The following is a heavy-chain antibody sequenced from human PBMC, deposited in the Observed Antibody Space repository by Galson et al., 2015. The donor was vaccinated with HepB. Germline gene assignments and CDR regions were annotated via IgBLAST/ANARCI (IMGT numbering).Heavy chain of an antibody. CDR3: ARVMPIPATGSDALDI. D-gene: IGHD6-13*01. CDR2: IIPILGIA. CDR1: GGTFSSYT. J-gene: IGHJ3*02. Sequence: SVKVSCKASGGTFSSYTISWVRQAPGQGLEWMGRIIPILGIANYARKFQGRVTITADTSTSTAYMELGSLRSEDTAVYYCARVMPIPATGSDALDIWGQGTVVTVSS. V-gene: IGHV1-69*02.